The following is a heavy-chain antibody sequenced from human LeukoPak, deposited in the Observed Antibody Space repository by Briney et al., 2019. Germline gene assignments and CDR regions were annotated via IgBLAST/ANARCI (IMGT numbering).Heavy chain of an antibody. CDR1: GYSFSGYY. CDR3: ARDTGYSYGGLNFDY. CDR2: INPNSGGT. J-gene: IGHJ4*02. V-gene: IGHV1-2*02. Sequence: ASVKVSCKASGYSFSGYYMHWVRQAPGQGLEWMGWINPNSGGTNYAQKFQGRVTMTRDTSISTAYMELSRLRSDDTAVYYCARDTGYSYGGLNFDYWGQGTLVTVSS. D-gene: IGHD5-18*01.